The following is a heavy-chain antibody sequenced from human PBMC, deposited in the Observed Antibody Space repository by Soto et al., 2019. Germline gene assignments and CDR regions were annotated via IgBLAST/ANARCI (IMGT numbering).Heavy chain of an antibody. J-gene: IGHJ4*02. D-gene: IGHD5-12*01. CDR3: ARGSTIGRDGYNYFDY. CDR1: GYTFTSYY. V-gene: IGHV1-46*01. CDR2: INPSGGST. Sequence: GASVKVSCKASGYTFTSYYMHWVRQAPGQGLEWMGIINPSGGSTSYAQKFQGRVTMTRDTSTSTVYMELSSLRSEDTAVYYCARGSTIGRDGYNYFDYWGQGTLVTVSS.